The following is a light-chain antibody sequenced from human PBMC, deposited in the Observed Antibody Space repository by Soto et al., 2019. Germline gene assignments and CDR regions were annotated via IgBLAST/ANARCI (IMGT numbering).Light chain of an antibody. V-gene: IGKV1-39*01. Sequence: DIQMTQSPSSLSASVGDRVTITCRAGQYIGRYLNWYQQKPGKAPKLLIYAASSLHSGVPSRFSGSGSGTDFTLTISSLQPEDFATYSCQQTYRTPLTFGAGTKVDIK. CDR3: QQTYRTPLT. CDR2: AAS. J-gene: IGKJ4*01. CDR1: QYIGRY.